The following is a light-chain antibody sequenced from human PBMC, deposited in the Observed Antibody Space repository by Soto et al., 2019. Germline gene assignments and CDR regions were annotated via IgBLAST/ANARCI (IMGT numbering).Light chain of an antibody. Sequence: DVQMTQSPSTLSASVGDRVTITCRASQNIGTWLAWYQQKPGGAPRLLIYDVSNLESGVPSRFSGSGSGPEFTLTITSLQPEDFGIYYCQQYDSSRTFGQGTKVDIK. J-gene: IGKJ1*01. CDR2: DVS. V-gene: IGKV1-5*01. CDR3: QQYDSSRT. CDR1: QNIGTW.